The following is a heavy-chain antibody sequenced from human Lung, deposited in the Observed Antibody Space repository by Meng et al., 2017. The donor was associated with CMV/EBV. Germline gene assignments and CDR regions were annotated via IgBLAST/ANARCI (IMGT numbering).Heavy chain of an antibody. CDR3: ARGLGYCSTTSCYSDY. CDR2: INPNTGDT. CDR1: GYTFTNYD. D-gene: IGHD2-2*01. V-gene: IGHV1-8*03. J-gene: IGHJ4*02. Sequence: GYTFTNYDINWVRQATGQGLEWMGWINPNTGDTVYAQNFQGRITFTGDTSMTTVYMDLSSPTSEDTAVYYCARGLGYCSTTSCYSDYWGQGTLVTVSS.